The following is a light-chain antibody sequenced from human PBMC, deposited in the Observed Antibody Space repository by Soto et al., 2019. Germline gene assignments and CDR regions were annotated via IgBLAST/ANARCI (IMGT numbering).Light chain of an antibody. V-gene: IGKV3-15*01. Sequence: EIVMTQSPATLSVSPGERATLSCRASQSIYSNLAWYQQNPGQAPRLLIYGASSRATGIPARFSGSGSGTDFILTISRLEPEDFALYFCQQYGSSPYTFAQGTKVDIK. CDR2: GAS. CDR1: QSIYSN. J-gene: IGKJ2*01. CDR3: QQYGSSPYT.